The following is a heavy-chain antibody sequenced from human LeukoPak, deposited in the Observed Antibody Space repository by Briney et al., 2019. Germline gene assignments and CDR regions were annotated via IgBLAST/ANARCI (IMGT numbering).Heavy chain of an antibody. CDR2: IHNSGST. V-gene: IGHV4-39*07. J-gene: IGHJ1*01. D-gene: IGHD3-22*01. CDR3: ARRGYYYEYFQH. Sequence: PSETLSLTCTVSGGSISSSAYHWGWIRQPPGKGLEWIGSIHNSGSTYYNPSLKSRVTISVRTSKNQFSLKLSSVTSADTAVYYCARRGYYYEYFQHWGQGTLVTVSS. CDR1: GGSISSSAYH.